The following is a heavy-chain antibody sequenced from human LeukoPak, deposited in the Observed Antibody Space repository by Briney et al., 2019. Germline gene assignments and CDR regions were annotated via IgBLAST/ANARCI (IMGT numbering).Heavy chain of an antibody. CDR1: GFSVDYNY. V-gene: IGHV3-66*01. J-gene: IGHJ4*02. CDR3: AKDLGLYSSIFDY. Sequence: GGSLRLSCAASGFSVDYNYMTWVRQAPGRGLEWVASIDDTGTHYAASVKGRFDISRDNSKNTLYLQMNSLRAEDTAVYYCAKDLGLYSSIFDYWGQGTLVTVSS. CDR2: IDDTGT. D-gene: IGHD6-19*01.